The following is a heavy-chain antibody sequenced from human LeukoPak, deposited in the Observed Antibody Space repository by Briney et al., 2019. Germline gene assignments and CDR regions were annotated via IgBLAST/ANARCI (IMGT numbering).Heavy chain of an antibody. V-gene: IGHV3-53*01. CDR3: AKEHFYDRSGYFPL. Sequence: GGSLRLSCAASGFTVSSNYMSWVRQAPGKGLEWVSVIYSGGSTNYADSVKGRFTISRDNSKNTLYLHMTSLRAEDTAIYFCAKEHFYDRSGYFPLWGLGTLVTVSS. CDR1: GFTVSSNY. CDR2: IYSGGST. D-gene: IGHD3-22*01. J-gene: IGHJ4*02.